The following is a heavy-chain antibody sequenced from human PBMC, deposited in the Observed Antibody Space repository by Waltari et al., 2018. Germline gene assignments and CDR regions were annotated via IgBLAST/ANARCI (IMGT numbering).Heavy chain of an antibody. V-gene: IGHV1-46*01. CDR1: GYTFTRYY. CDR3: ARLGITMTPDY. CDR2: MNSGGDTT. Sequence: QVQLVQSGADLTKPGASVKLSCKASGYTFTRYYIQWVRQAPGKGLEWMGVMNSGGDTTSYAQKFKGRVTMTRDTSTSTVYMELSSLRSEDTAVYYCARLGITMTPDYWGQGTLVTVSS. J-gene: IGHJ4*02.